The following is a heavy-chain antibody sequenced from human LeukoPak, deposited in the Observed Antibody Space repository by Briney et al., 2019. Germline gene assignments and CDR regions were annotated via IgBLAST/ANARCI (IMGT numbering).Heavy chain of an antibody. D-gene: IGHD6-19*01. CDR2: IIPIFGTA. Sequence: SVKVSCKASGGTFSSYAISWVRPAPGQGLEWMGRIIPIFGTANYAQKFQGRVTITTDESTSTAYMELSSLRSEDTAVYYCARRRESSGLIFDYWGQGTLVTVSS. V-gene: IGHV1-69*05. CDR1: GGTFSSYA. CDR3: ARRRESSGLIFDY. J-gene: IGHJ4*02.